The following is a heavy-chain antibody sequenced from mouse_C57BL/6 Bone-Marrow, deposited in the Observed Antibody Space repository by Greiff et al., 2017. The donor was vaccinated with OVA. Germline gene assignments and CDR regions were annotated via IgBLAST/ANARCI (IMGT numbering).Heavy chain of an antibody. CDR1: GYTFTSYW. V-gene: IGHV1-5*01. CDR2: IYPGNSDT. CDR3: TREETYDYGLAY. Sequence: VQLQQSGTVLARPGASVKMSCKTSGYTFTSYWMHWVKQRPGQGLEWIGAIYPGNSDTSYNQKFKGKAKLTAVTSASTAYMELSSLTNEDSAVYYCTREETYDYGLAYWGQGTLVTVSA. D-gene: IGHD2-4*01. J-gene: IGHJ3*01.